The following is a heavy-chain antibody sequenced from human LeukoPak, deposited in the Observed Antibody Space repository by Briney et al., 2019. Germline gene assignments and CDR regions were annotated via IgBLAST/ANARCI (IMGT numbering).Heavy chain of an antibody. V-gene: IGHV4-4*07. CDR3: AREPEPGDYVWGSYRYPKAYFDY. J-gene: IGHJ4*02. CDR1: GGSISSYY. CDR2: IYTSGST. Sequence: SETLSLTCTVSGGSISSYYWSWIRQPTGKGLEWIGRIYTSGSTNYNPSLKSRVTMSVDTSKNQFSLKLSSVTAADTAVYYCAREPEPGDYVWGSYRYPKAYFDYWGQGTLVTVSS. D-gene: IGHD3-16*02.